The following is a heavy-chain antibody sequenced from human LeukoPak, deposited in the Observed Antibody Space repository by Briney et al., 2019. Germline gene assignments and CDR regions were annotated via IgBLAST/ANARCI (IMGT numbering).Heavy chain of an antibody. D-gene: IGHD1-26*01. V-gene: IGHV3-23*01. Sequence: QPGGSLRLSCAASGVTLSTYAMSWARQAPGKGLEWVSGISSSGRGDNTYCADSVKGRFTISRDSSKNTLFMHMNTVRAEATAIYYCAKDRTVGASYWYFDLWGRGTPVTVSS. CDR1: GVTLSTYA. CDR2: ISSSGRGDNT. CDR3: AKDRTVGASYWYFDL. J-gene: IGHJ2*01.